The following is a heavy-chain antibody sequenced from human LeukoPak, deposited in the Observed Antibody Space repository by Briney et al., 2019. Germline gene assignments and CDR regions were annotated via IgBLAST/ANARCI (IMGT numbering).Heavy chain of an antibody. D-gene: IGHD3-10*01. Sequence: GASVKVSCKASGYTFTSYAMHRVRQAPGQRLEWMGWINAGNGNTKYSQKFQGRVTITRDTSASTAYMELSSLRSEDTAVYYCARVGGSGSYYYLDYFDYWGQGTLVTVSS. CDR1: GYTFTSYA. CDR3: ARVGGSGSYYYLDYFDY. J-gene: IGHJ4*02. CDR2: INAGNGNT. V-gene: IGHV1-3*01.